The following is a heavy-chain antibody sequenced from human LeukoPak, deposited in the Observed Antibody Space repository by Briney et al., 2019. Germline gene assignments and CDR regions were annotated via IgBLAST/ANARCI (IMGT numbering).Heavy chain of an antibody. V-gene: IGHV4-30-4*08. D-gene: IGHD6-13*01. Sequence: NPSETLSLTCTVSGGSISSGGYYWSWIRQHPGKGLEWIGSIYYSGSTYYNPSLKSRVTISVDTSKNQFSLKLSSVTAADTAVYYCARDRAVGYSSSWCFDPWGQGTLVTVSS. CDR1: GGSISSGGYY. J-gene: IGHJ5*02. CDR3: ARDRAVGYSSSWCFDP. CDR2: IYYSGST.